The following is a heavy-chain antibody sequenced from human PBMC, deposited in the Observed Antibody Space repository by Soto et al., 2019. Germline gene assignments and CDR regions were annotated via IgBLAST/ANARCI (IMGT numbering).Heavy chain of an antibody. V-gene: IGHV3-23*01. D-gene: IGHD1-1*01. CDR2: ISGSGGST. J-gene: IGHJ6*02. CDR1: GFTFSSYA. Sequence: VQLLESGGGLVQPGGSLRLSCAASGFTFSSYAMSWVRQAPGKGLEWVSAISGSGGSTYYADSVKGRFTISRDNSKNTLYLQMNSLRAEDTAVYYCAKVHGMTGKTYYYYYGMDVWGQGTTVTVSS. CDR3: AKVHGMTGKTYYYYYGMDV.